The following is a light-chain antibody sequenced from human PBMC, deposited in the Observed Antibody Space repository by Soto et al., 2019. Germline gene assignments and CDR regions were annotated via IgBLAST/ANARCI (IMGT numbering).Light chain of an antibody. J-gene: IGLJ2*01. Sequence: QSVLTQSSSVSAAAGQKVSISCSGSYSNIGSNFVSWYQHFPGSAPKLVIYDNSQRPSGIPDRFSGSKSGSSATLGITGLHTGDEADYYCGTWDSSLSVVVFGGGTKLTVL. CDR1: YSNIGSNF. V-gene: IGLV1-51*01. CDR3: GTWDSSLSVVV. CDR2: DNS.